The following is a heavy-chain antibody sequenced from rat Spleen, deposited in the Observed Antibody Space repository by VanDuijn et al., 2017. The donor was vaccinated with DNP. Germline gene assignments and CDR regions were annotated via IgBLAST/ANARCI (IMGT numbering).Heavy chain of an antibody. D-gene: IGHD5-1*01. V-gene: IGHV5S10*01. J-gene: IGHJ3*01. CDR3: TVTGTGFAY. CDR2: IIPDGHIT. Sequence: EVQLVESGGGLVQPGRSLKLSCAASGFTFSDYSMAWVLQAPAKGLEWVASIIPDGHITYYGDSVKGRFTISRDNAKSTLYLQMNSLRSEDMATYYCTVTGTGFAYWGQGTLVTVSS. CDR1: GFTFSDYS.